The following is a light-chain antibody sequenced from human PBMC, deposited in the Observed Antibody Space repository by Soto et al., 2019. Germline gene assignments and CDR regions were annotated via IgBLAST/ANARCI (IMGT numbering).Light chain of an antibody. CDR3: SSYTTSSTLV. CDR2: EVS. Sequence: ALTQPASVSGSPGQSITISCTGTSSDVGAYNYVSWYQQHPGKAPKLMIYEVSNRPSGVSNRFSGSKSGNTASLTISGLQAEDEADYYCSSYTTSSTLVFGGGTQLTVL. J-gene: IGLJ3*02. CDR1: SSDVGAYNY. V-gene: IGLV2-14*01.